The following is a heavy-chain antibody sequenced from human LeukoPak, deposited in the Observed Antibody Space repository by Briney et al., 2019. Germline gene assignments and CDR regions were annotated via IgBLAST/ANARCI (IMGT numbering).Heavy chain of an antibody. CDR2: ISAYNGNT. D-gene: IGHD3-3*01. CDR1: GYTFTSYG. CDR3: AREIYDFWSGYYSYYYYYGMDV. J-gene: IGHJ6*02. V-gene: IGHV1-18*01. Sequence: GASVKVSCKASGYTFTSYGISWVRQAPGQGLEWMGWISAYNGNTNYAQKLQGRVTMTTDTSTSTAYMELRSLRSDDPAVYYCAREIYDFWSGYYSYYYYYGMDVWGQGTTVTVSS.